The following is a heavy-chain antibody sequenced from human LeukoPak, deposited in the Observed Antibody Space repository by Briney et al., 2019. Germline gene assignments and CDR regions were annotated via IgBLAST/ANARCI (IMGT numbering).Heavy chain of an antibody. D-gene: IGHD1-26*01. V-gene: IGHV1-46*01. CDR3: ARDNSVGDYAWWFDP. CDR2: ISPSGDRT. CDR1: GYSFINHY. Sequence: ASVKVSCKASGYSFINHYMHWVRQAPGQGLEWLGLISPSGDRTWYAQKFQGKFTMTRDMSTNTDYMELSSLRSEDTAVYYCARDNSVGDYAWWFDPWGQGTLVTVSS. J-gene: IGHJ5*02.